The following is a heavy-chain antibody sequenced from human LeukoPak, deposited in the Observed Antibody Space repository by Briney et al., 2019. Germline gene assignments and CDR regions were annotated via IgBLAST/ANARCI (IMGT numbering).Heavy chain of an antibody. J-gene: IGHJ3*02. Sequence: PGGSLRLSCAASGFTVSSNYMSWVRQAPGKGLEWVSAISGNGVVTYYADSVKGRFTISRDNSKNMVYMQMNSLRAEDTAVYYCTKGAVTTYRAFDIWGQGTMVTVSS. CDR1: GFTVSSNY. CDR2: ISGNGVVT. V-gene: IGHV3-23*01. D-gene: IGHD4-17*01. CDR3: TKGAVTTYRAFDI.